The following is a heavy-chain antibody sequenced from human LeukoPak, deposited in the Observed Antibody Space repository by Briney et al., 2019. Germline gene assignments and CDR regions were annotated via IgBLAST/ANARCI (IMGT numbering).Heavy chain of an antibody. V-gene: IGHV3-23*01. Sequence: GGSLRLSCAASGFTFSSCGMSWVRQAPGKGLEWVSALSDSGGSTFYADSVKGRFTISRDNSKNTLYLQMNSLRTEDTAVYYCARERASYGGNSAVDYWGQGTLVTVSS. CDR1: GFTFSSCG. J-gene: IGHJ4*02. CDR3: ARERASYGGNSAVDY. CDR2: LSDSGGST. D-gene: IGHD4-23*01.